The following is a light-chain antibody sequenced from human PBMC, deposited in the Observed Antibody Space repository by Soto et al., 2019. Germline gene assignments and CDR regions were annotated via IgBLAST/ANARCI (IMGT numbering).Light chain of an antibody. V-gene: IGLV1-44*01. CDR1: SSNIGSKT. Sequence: QSVLTQPPSASGTPGQRFTISCSGSSSNIGSKTVNWYQQLPGTAPKLLIYSNNQRPSGVPDRFSGSKSGTSASLAISGRQSEDEDDYYCAAWDDSLNGHVVFGGGTNLTVL. CDR3: AAWDDSLNGHVV. CDR2: SNN. J-gene: IGLJ2*01.